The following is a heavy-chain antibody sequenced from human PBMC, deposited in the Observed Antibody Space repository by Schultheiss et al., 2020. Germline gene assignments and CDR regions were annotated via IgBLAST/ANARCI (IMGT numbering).Heavy chain of an antibody. V-gene: IGHV3-30*04. CDR2: ISYDGSKN. Sequence: SLKISCATSGFTFSSYPMHWVRQAPGKGLEWVAVISYDGSKNYYAEFVKGRFSIFRDTSKNTLYLQMNSLRVEDTAVYYCAREGIVGSTGNYFEYWGQGTLVTVSS. J-gene: IGHJ4*02. CDR1: GFTFSSYP. CDR3: AREGIVGSTGNYFEY. D-gene: IGHD5/OR15-5a*01.